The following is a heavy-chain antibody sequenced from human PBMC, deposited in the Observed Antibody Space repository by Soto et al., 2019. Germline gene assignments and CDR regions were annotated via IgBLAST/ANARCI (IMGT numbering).Heavy chain of an antibody. V-gene: IGHV1-3*01. CDR3: ARGRGYYYGSGSYYKGDWFVP. Sequence: GASVKVSCKASGYTFTSYAMHWVRQAPGQRLEWMGWINAGNGNTKYSQTFQGRVTITRDTSASTAYMELSSLRSEDTAVYYCARGRGYYYGSGSYYKGDWFVPWGQGTLVTVSS. CDR2: INAGNGNT. CDR1: GYTFTSYA. D-gene: IGHD3-10*01. J-gene: IGHJ5*02.